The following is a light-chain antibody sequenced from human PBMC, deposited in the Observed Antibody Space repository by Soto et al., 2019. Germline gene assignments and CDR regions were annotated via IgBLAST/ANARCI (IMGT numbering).Light chain of an antibody. Sequence: DIPMTQSPSSLSASVGERVTITCRASQGINNYVAWYQQKPGKPPKLLIYAASTLQSGVPSRFSGSGSGTDFTLTINSLQPEDVATYSCQKYSSVPVFGPGTKVDIK. CDR1: QGINNY. J-gene: IGKJ3*01. V-gene: IGKV1-27*01. CDR3: QKYSSVPV. CDR2: AAS.